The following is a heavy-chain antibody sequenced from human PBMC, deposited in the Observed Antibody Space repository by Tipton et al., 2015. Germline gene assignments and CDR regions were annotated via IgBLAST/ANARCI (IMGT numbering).Heavy chain of an antibody. CDR3: ARRVVWFGEIAGLVWWFDP. V-gene: IGHV4-30-4*01. D-gene: IGHD3-10*01. CDR2: IYYSGST. J-gene: IGHJ5*02. Sequence: TLSLTCTVSGDSISSGDYYWSWIRQPPGKGLEWIGYIYYSGSTYYTPSLKSRVTISVDTSKNQFSLKLSSVTAADTAVYYCARRVVWFGEIAGLVWWFDPWGQGTLVTVSP. CDR1: GDSISSGDYY.